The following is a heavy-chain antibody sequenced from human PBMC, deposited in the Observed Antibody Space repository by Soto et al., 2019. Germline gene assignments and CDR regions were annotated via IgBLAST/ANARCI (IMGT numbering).Heavy chain of an antibody. D-gene: IGHD3-16*01. V-gene: IGHV4-31*03. Sequence: QVQLQESGPGLVKPSQTLSLTCTVSGGSISSGGYYWSWIRQHPGTGMEWIGSIYYSGSTYYHPSLKIRVTRAVDTSKNQFSLQLSSVTAADTAVYYCARVGGINMFAPWGQGTLVTVYS. CDR1: GGSISSGGYY. CDR3: ARVGGINMFAP. J-gene: IGHJ5*02. CDR2: IYYSGST.